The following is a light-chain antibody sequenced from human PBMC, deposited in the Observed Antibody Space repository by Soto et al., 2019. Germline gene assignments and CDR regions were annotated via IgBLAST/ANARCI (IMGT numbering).Light chain of an antibody. CDR3: QHATTFPIT. CDR1: QDIGTW. CDR2: GAS. J-gene: IGKJ5*01. Sequence: QMTQSPSSVSAYVGDRVTITCRASQDIGTWLAWYQQKPGKAPKILIYGASTLQSGVPSRFSGSGSGTYFTLTISSLQPEDSATYYCQHATTFPITFGQGTRLEIK. V-gene: IGKV1-12*01.